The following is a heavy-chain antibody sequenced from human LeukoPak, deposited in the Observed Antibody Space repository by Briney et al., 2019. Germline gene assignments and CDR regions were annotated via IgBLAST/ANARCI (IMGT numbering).Heavy chain of an antibody. D-gene: IGHD5-18*01. Sequence: ASVKVSCKASGGTFSSYAISWVRQAPGQGLEWMGRIYPNTGGTNSAQNFQGRVTLTRDTSISTVYMELNRLNSDDTAIYYCGRGNGYGLDYWGQGTLVTVSS. CDR1: GGTFSSYA. J-gene: IGHJ4*02. CDR2: IYPNTGGT. CDR3: GRGNGYGLDY. V-gene: IGHV1-2*06.